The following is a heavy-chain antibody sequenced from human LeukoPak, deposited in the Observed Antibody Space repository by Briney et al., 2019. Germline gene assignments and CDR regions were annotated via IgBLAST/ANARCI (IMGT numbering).Heavy chain of an antibody. J-gene: IGHJ4*02. Sequence: SETLSLTCAVYGGSFSGYYWGWIRQPPGKGLEWIGEINHSGSTNYNPSLKSRVTISVDTSKNQFSLKLSSVTAADTAVYYCARSEVVAATLDYWGQGTLVTVSS. V-gene: IGHV4-34*01. CDR2: INHSGST. CDR1: GGSFSGYY. D-gene: IGHD2-15*01. CDR3: ARSEVVAATLDY.